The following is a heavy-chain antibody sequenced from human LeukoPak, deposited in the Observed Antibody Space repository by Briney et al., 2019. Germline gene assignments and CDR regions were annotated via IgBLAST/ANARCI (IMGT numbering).Heavy chain of an antibody. D-gene: IGHD4/OR15-4a*01. CDR3: ARDLGHFSRGASYFDY. J-gene: IGHJ4*02. Sequence: GGSLRLSCAASGFTFSSYAMHWVRQAPGKGLEWVAVIWYDGSQKYYLDSVKGRFTISRDSFDNTVYLQVNGLRAEDTAVYYCARDLGHFSRGASYFDYWGQGALVTVSS. CDR2: IWYDGSQK. V-gene: IGHV3-33*08. CDR1: GFTFSSYA.